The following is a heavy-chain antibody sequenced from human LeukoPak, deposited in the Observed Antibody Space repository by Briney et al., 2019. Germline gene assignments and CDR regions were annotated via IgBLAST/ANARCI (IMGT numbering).Heavy chain of an antibody. CDR3: ARVPPWEPPDY. J-gene: IGHJ4*02. CDR1: GFTFSSYA. Sequence: GGSLRLSCAASGFTFSSYAMHWVRQAPGKGLEWVAVISYDGSNKYYADSVKGRFTISRDNSKNTLYLQMNSLRAEDTAVYYCARVPPWEPPDYWGQGTLVTVSS. CDR2: ISYDGSNK. D-gene: IGHD1-26*01. V-gene: IGHV3-30-3*01.